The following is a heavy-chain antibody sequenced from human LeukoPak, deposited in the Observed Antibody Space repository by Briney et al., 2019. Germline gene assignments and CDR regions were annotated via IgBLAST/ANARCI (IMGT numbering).Heavy chain of an antibody. J-gene: IGHJ4*02. CDR1: GYTFTSYD. CDR3: ARDGPPANYYDSSGYPDY. Sequence: ASVKVSCKASGYTFTSYDINWVRQATGQGLEWMGWMNPNSGSTSYAQKFQGRVTMTRDTSTSTVYMELSSLRSEDTAVYYCARDGPPANYYDSSGYPDYWGQGTLVTVSS. CDR2: MNPNSGST. D-gene: IGHD3-22*01. V-gene: IGHV1-8*02.